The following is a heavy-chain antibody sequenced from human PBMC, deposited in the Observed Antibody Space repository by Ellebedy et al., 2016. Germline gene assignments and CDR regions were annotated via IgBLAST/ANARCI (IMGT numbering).Heavy chain of an antibody. V-gene: IGHV3-64*01. CDR2: ININEGST. Sequence: GGSLRLSCAASGFTFNSDFMHWVRQAPGKGLEYISAININEGSTYYANSVKGRFTISRDKSKNTVHLQMGSLRAEDMAVYYCARSRGIAGTTSAYFDSWGQGTLVTVSS. CDR1: GFTFNSDF. J-gene: IGHJ4*02. CDR3: ARSRGIAGTTSAYFDS. D-gene: IGHD1-1*01.